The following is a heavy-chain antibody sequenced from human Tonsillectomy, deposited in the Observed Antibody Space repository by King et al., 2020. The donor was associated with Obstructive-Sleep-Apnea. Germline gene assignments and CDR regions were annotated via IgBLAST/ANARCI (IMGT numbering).Heavy chain of an antibody. V-gene: IGHV3-30*18. CDR3: AKAFYGDYNYFDY. J-gene: IGHJ4*02. Sequence: VQLVESGGGVVQPGRSLRLSCAASGFTFSSYGMHWVRQAPGKGLEWVAVISYDGSNKYYADSVRGRFTISRDNSKNTLYLQMNSLRAEDTAVYYCAKAFYGDYNYFDYWGQGTLVTVSS. CDR1: GFTFSSYG. D-gene: IGHD4-17*01. CDR2: ISYDGSNK.